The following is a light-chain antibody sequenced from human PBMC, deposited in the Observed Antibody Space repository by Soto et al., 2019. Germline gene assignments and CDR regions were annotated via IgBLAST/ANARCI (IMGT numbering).Light chain of an antibody. Sequence: EIVMTQSPATLSLSPGERATLSCRASQSVSSSYLSWYQQKPGQAPRLLIYGASTSATGIPARFSGSGFGTDFTLTISSLQPEDFAVYYCQQDYNLPYTFGQGTKLEIK. CDR1: QSVSSSY. J-gene: IGKJ2*01. CDR3: QQDYNLPYT. CDR2: GAS. V-gene: IGKV3D-7*01.